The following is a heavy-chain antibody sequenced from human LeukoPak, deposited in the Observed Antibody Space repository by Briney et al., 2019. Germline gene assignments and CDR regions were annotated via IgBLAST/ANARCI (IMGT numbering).Heavy chain of an antibody. J-gene: IGHJ6*02. CDR3: ARVVTRLREGDYYYDMDV. Sequence: GASVKVSCKTSGYTFTNYIIHWVRQARGERLEGMGWINAGDGNTEYSQKFQDRVTVTRDTSATTACMELRSLRSEDTAVYYCARVVTRLREGDYYYDMDVWGQGTTVTVSS. V-gene: IGHV1-3*01. D-gene: IGHD1-26*01. CDR2: INAGDGNT. CDR1: GYTFTNYI.